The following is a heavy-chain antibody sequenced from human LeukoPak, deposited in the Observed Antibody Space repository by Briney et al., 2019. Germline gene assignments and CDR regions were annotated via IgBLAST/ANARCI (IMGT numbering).Heavy chain of an antibody. D-gene: IGHD3-3*01. J-gene: IGHJ5*02. CDR2: INSDGCST. CDR3: ARVDPSPYYDFLLWFDP. Sequence: GGSLRLSCAASGFTFSSYWMHWVRQAPGKGLVWVSRINSDGCSTSYADSVKGRFTISRDNAKNTLYLQMNSLRAEDTAVYYCARVDPSPYYDFLLWFDPWGQGTLVTVSS. V-gene: IGHV3-74*01. CDR1: GFTFSSYW.